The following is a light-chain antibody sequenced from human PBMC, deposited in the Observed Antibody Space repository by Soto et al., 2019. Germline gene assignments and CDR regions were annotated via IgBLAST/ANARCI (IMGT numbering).Light chain of an antibody. CDR2: EVR. Sequence: QSALTQPASVSGSPGQSITISCTGTSSDVGGYRYVSWYQQHTGKAPKLMIYEVRNLPSGVSNRFSGSKSGNTASLTISGLQAEDEADYYCSSYTSGSTYVFGTGTKLTVL. V-gene: IGLV2-14*01. CDR1: SSDVGGYRY. J-gene: IGLJ1*01. CDR3: SSYTSGSTYV.